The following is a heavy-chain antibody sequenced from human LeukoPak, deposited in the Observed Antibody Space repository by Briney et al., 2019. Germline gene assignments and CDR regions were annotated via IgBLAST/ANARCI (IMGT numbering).Heavy chain of an antibody. CDR2: ISSSSSYI. CDR3: ARLRPINYYDSSGSIGSSDY. J-gene: IGHJ4*02. Sequence: GGSLRLSCAASGFTFSSYSMDWVRQAPGKGLEWVSSISSSSSYIYYADSVKGRFTISRDNAKNSLYLQMNSLRAEDTAVYYCARLRPINYYDSSGSIGSSDYWGQGTLVTVSS. V-gene: IGHV3-21*01. D-gene: IGHD3-22*01. CDR1: GFTFSSYS.